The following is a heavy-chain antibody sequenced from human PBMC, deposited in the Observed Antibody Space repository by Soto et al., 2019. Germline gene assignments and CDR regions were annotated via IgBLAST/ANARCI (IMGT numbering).Heavy chain of an antibody. CDR2: ISGSGGST. V-gene: IGHV3-23*01. CDR3: ATGYCSGGSCYSCFDY. CDR1: GFTFSSYA. Sequence: EVQLLESGGGLVQPGGSLRLSCAASGFTFSSYAMSWVRQAPGKGLEWVSAISGSGGSTYYADSVKGRFTISRDNSKNTLYLQMNSLRAEDTAVYYCATGYCSGGSCYSCFDYWGQGTLVTVSS. J-gene: IGHJ4*02. D-gene: IGHD2-15*01.